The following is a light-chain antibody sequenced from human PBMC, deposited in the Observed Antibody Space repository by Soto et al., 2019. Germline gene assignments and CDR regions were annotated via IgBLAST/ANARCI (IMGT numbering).Light chain of an antibody. J-gene: IGKJ2*01. CDR3: QQSFSFPRT. V-gene: IGKV1-39*01. Sequence: DVQLTQSPSSLSASVGDRVTITCRASQSIGTSLNWYQQILGKAPKLLVHGASSLESGVPLRFNGSGSGTEFTLTISSLQAEDFAAYHCQQSFSFPRTFGQGTTLEI. CDR2: GAS. CDR1: QSIGTS.